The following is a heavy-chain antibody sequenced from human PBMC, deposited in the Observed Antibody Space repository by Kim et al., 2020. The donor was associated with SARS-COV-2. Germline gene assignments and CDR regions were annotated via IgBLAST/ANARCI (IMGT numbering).Heavy chain of an antibody. CDR3: STSPGYCSSPSCYVGY. J-gene: IGHJ4*02. D-gene: IGHD2-2*01. CDR1: GFTFSGSA. Sequence: GGSLRLSCAASGFTFSGSAMHWVRQASGKGLEWVGRIRSKANSYATAYAASVKGRFIISRDDSRNTAYLQMSSLKTEDTAVYYCSTSPGYCSSPSCYVGYWGQGTLATVSS. V-gene: IGHV3-73*01. CDR2: IRSKANSYAT.